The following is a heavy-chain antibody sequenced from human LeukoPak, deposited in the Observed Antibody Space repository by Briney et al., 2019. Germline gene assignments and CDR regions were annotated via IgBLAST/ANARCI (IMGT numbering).Heavy chain of an antibody. Sequence: SGRSLRLSCAASGFTFSSYAMHWVRQAPGKGLEWVAVISYDGSNKYYADSVKGRFTISRDNSKNTLYLQMNSLRAEDTAVYYCARVGCSSTSCYRAFDIWGQGTMVTVSS. D-gene: IGHD2-2*01. J-gene: IGHJ3*02. CDR2: ISYDGSNK. CDR3: ARVGCSSTSCYRAFDI. CDR1: GFTFSSYA. V-gene: IGHV3-30*01.